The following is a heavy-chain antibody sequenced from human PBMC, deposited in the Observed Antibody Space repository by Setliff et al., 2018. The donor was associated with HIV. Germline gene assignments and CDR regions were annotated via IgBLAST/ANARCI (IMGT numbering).Heavy chain of an antibody. J-gene: IGHJ4*02. Sequence: GGSLRLSCAASGFTFSSYAMSWVRQTPEKGLEWVSIITSGGSTYYADSAKGRFIISRDKSKNTLYLQMNSLRAEDTAVYYCAKDPRAAVATFCDYWGQGTLVTVSS. V-gene: IGHV3-23*01. CDR1: GFTFSSYA. CDR3: AKDPRAAVATFCDY. D-gene: IGHD5-12*01. CDR2: ITSGGST.